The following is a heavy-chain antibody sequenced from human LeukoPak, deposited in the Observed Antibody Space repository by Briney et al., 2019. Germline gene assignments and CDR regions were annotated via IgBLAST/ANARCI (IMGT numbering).Heavy chain of an antibody. V-gene: IGHV5-51*01. CDR3: ARRPGYCSGGRCWVLDY. CDR1: GYSFTSNW. J-gene: IGHJ4*02. Sequence: GESLKISCKASGYSFTSNWIGWVRQMPGKGLEWMGIIYPGDSDTRYSPSFQGQVTISADKSINTAYPQWSSLKASDTAMYYCARRPGYCSGGRCWVLDYWGQGTLVTVSS. CDR2: IYPGDSDT. D-gene: IGHD2-15*01.